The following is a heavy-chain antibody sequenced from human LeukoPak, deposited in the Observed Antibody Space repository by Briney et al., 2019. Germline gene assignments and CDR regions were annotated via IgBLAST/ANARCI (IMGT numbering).Heavy chain of an antibody. CDR3: ARAPDIVVVPAAVRFFDY. D-gene: IGHD2-2*01. CDR1: GGSISSGGYY. Sequence: SQTLSLTCTVSGGSISSGGYYWSWIRQHPGKGLEWSGYIYYSGSTYYNPSLKSRVTISVDTSKNQFSLKLSSVTAADTAVYYCARAPDIVVVPAAVRFFDYWGQGTLVTVSS. V-gene: IGHV4-31*03. CDR2: IYYSGST. J-gene: IGHJ4*02.